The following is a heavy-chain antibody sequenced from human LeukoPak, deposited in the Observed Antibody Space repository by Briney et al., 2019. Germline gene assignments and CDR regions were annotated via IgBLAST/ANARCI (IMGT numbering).Heavy chain of an antibody. Sequence: SETLSLTCSVSGYSISSGYYWGWIRQPPGKGLEWIGGIYHSGSTYYNTSLKSRVTISVDTSKNQFSLKLNSVTAADTAVYYCATGWSGYYWTTWGQGTLVAVSS. CDR2: IYHSGST. CDR1: GYSISSGYY. V-gene: IGHV4-38-2*02. J-gene: IGHJ5*02. D-gene: IGHD3-3*01. CDR3: ATGWSGYYWTT.